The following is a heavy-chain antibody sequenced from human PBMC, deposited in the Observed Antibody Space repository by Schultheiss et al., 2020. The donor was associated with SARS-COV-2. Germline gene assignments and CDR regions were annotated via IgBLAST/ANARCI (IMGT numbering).Heavy chain of an antibody. CDR3: ARGASTTSSRPGGN. J-gene: IGHJ4*02. Sequence: GGSLRLSCAASGFTFSDYYMSWIRQAPGKGLEWVSYISSSGSTIYYADSVKGRFTISRDNAKNTLYLQMNSLRAEDTAVYYCARGASTTSSRPGGNWGQGTLVTVSS. V-gene: IGHV3-11*04. CDR1: GFTFSDYY. CDR2: ISSSGSTI. D-gene: IGHD2-2*01.